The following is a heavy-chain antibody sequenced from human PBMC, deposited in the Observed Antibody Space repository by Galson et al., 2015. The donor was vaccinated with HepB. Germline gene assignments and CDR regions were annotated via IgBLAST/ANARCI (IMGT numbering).Heavy chain of an antibody. J-gene: IGHJ4*02. Sequence: SLRLSCAASGFTFTAYAVHWVRQPPGKGLEWVAAVSYDGQTKYYADFVEGRFAISRDNSENTLSLQMNNLNIDDSAVYYCARSVARYSGNYALDYWGLGTLVTVSS. CDR3: ARSVARYSGNYALDY. CDR2: VSYDGQTK. CDR1: GFTFTAYA. V-gene: IGHV3-30*09. D-gene: IGHD1-26*01.